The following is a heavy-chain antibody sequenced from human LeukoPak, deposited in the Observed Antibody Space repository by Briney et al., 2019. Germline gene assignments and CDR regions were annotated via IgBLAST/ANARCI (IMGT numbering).Heavy chain of an antibody. J-gene: IGHJ6*03. V-gene: IGHV3-30*02. Sequence: PGGSLRLSCAASGFTFSSYGMHWVRQAPGKGLEWVAFIRYDGSNKYYADSVKGRLTISRDNSKNTLYLQMNSLRAEDTAVYYCAKGSGYEHNYYYYYMDVWGKGTTVTISS. CDR2: IRYDGSNK. CDR3: AKGSGYEHNYYYYYMDV. CDR1: GFTFSSYG. D-gene: IGHD5-12*01.